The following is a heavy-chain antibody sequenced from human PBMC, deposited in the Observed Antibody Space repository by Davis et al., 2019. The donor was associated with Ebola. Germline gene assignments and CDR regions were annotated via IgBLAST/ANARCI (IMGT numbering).Heavy chain of an antibody. CDR2: IYYSGST. V-gene: IGHV4-30-4*01. Sequence: SETLSLTCTVSGGSISSGDYYWSWIRQPPGKGLEWIGYIYYSGSTYYNPSLKSRATISVDTSKNQFSLKLSSVAAADTAVYYCARSNTIFGVVIMGGYYYGMDVWGKGTTVTVSS. D-gene: IGHD3-3*01. J-gene: IGHJ6*04. CDR1: GGSISSGDYY. CDR3: ARSNTIFGVVIMGGYYYGMDV.